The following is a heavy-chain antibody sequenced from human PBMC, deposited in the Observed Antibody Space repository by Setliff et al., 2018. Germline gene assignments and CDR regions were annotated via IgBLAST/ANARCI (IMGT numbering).Heavy chain of an antibody. CDR1: GYTFTGYY. CDR3: ARDYHLPRGNYYGSGSYQGL. Sequence: ASVKVSCKASGYTFTGYYMHWVRQAPGQGLEWMGWINPNSGGTNYAQKFQGRVTMTRDTSISTAYMGLSRLRSDDTAVYYCARDYHLPRGNYYGSGSYQGLWGQGTLVTVSS. J-gene: IGHJ4*02. V-gene: IGHV1-2*02. D-gene: IGHD3-10*01. CDR2: INPNSGGT.